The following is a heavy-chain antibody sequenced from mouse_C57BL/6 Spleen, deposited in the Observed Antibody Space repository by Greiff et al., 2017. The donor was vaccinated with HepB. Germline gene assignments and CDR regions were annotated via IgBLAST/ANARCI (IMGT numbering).Heavy chain of an antibody. Sequence: QVQLQQSGAELVRPGASVTLSCKASGYTFTDYEMHWVKQTPVHGLEWIGAIDPETGGTAYNQKFKGKAILTADKSSSTAYMELRSLTSEDSAVYYCTRRRSQDWYFDVWGTGTTVTVSS. CDR3: TRRRSQDWYFDV. V-gene: IGHV1-15*01. J-gene: IGHJ1*03. CDR1: GYTFTDYE. CDR2: IDPETGGT.